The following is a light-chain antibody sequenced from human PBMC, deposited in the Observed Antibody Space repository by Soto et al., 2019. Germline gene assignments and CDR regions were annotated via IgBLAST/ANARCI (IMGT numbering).Light chain of an antibody. Sequence: DIVLPQSPGTLSFSPGERATLYCRASQSVSSNHLAWYQQKPGQAPRLLIYGGSSRATGIPVRFSGSGSETDFTLTITRLEPEDFAMYYCQQYSSSRTFGQGTKVDIK. CDR3: QQYSSSRT. CDR2: GGS. V-gene: IGKV3-20*01. CDR1: QSVSSNH. J-gene: IGKJ1*01.